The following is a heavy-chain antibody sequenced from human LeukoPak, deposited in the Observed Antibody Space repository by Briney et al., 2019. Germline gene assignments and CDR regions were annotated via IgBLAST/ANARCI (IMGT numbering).Heavy chain of an antibody. Sequence: SETLSLTCTVSGGSISSYYWSWIRQPPGKGLEWIGYIYYSGSTNYNPSLKSRVTISVDTSKNQFSLKLSSVTAAVTAVYYCARHVSSSWYARFDPWGQGTLVTVSS. CDR3: ARHVSSSWYARFDP. CDR2: IYYSGST. D-gene: IGHD6-13*01. J-gene: IGHJ5*02. V-gene: IGHV4-59*08. CDR1: GGSISSYY.